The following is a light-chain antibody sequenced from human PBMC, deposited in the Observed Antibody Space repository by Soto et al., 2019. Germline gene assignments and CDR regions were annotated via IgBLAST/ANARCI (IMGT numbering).Light chain of an antibody. J-gene: IGKJ4*01. V-gene: IGKV1-12*01. CDR3: LQANNFPVT. Sequence: DIQMTQSPSLVSASIGDRVTITCRASQGIGSWLAWYQQVPGRAPRLLIFPASPFQSGVSSRFSGSGSGTDFTLTITSLQPEDFATYFCLQANNFPVTFGEGTKVEMK. CDR2: PAS. CDR1: QGIGSW.